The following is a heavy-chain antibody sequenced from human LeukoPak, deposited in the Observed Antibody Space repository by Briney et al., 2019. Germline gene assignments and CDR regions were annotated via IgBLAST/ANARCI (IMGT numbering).Heavy chain of an antibody. CDR1: GFTFSSYG. V-gene: IGHV3-30*18. J-gene: IGHJ4*01. CDR3: AKDARPPRDGYNPYYFDY. Sequence: GRSLRLSCAASGFTFSSYGMHWVRQAPGKGLEWVAVVSYDGSDKYNVDSVKGRFTISRDNSKNTLYLQMNSLRAEDTAVYYCAKDARPPRDGYNPYYFDYWGHGTLVTVSS. CDR2: VSYDGSDK. D-gene: IGHD5-24*01.